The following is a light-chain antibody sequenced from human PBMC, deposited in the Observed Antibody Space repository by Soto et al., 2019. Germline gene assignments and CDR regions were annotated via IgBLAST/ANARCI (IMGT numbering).Light chain of an antibody. J-gene: IGLJ1*01. CDR2: EAS. CDR3: SLYTSENTYV. Sequence: QSALNQPPSVSGSPRQSVTISCTGTSTDFVSYNRVSWYQQPPGTAPKLIIYEASNRPSGVPDRFSGSKSGNTASLTISGLQAADEADYYCSLYTSENTYVFGTGTKVTVI. CDR1: STDFVSYNR. V-gene: IGLV2-18*01.